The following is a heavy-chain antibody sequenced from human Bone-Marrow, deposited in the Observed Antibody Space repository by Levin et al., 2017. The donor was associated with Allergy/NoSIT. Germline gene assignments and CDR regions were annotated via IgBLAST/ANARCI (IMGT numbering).Heavy chain of an antibody. CDR3: ARDPTSFYYYHMDV. J-gene: IGHJ6*03. D-gene: IGHD6-6*01. V-gene: IGHV1-2*02. CDR1: GYTFSVNY. Sequence: ASVKVSCRASGYTFSVNYLHWVRQAPGHGLEWMGWINPNSGGTIYAQKFRGRVTLTRDTSTSTAYMELSGLSFDDTAVYYCARDPTSFYYYHMDVWGKGTTITVSS. CDR2: INPNSGGT.